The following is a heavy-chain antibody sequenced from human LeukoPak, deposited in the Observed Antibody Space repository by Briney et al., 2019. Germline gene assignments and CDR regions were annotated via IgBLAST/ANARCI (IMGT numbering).Heavy chain of an antibody. CDR2: ISYDGSNK. J-gene: IGHJ4*02. CDR3: ARDTVAENYFDY. D-gene: IGHD6-19*01. CDR1: GFTFSSYA. Sequence: GGSLRLSCAASGFTFSSYAMHWVRQAPGKGLEWVAVISYDGSNKYYADSVKGRFTISRDNSKNTLYLQMNSLRAEDTAVYYCARDTVAENYFDYWGQGTLVTVSS. V-gene: IGHV3-30-3*01.